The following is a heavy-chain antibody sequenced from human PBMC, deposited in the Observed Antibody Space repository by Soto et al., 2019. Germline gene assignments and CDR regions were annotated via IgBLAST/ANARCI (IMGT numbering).Heavy chain of an antibody. CDR3: AREGGSETLQPSYNWFDT. D-gene: IGHD6-25*01. V-gene: IGHV1-2*02. J-gene: IGHJ5*02. Sequence: SVKVSCKASGYTFTDYHIHWVRQAPVQGLEFMGWINANNGGAGSAQQFQGRVTVTRDTSITTVYMELSNLRSDDTAVYYCAREGGSETLQPSYNWFDTWGQGTLVTVSS. CDR1: GYTFTDYH. CDR2: INANNGGA.